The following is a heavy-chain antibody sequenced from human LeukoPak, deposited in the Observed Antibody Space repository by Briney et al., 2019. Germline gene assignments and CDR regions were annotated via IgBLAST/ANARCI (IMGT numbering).Heavy chain of an antibody. D-gene: IGHD5-12*01. V-gene: IGHV1-18*01. Sequence: GASVKVSCKASGGTFSSYAISWVRQAPGQGLEWMGWISAYNGNTNYAQKLQGRVTMTTDTSTSTAYMELRSLRSDDTAVYYCARDGYPSPRRIPSDYWGQGTLVTVSS. CDR1: GGTFSSYA. J-gene: IGHJ4*02. CDR3: ARDGYPSPRRIPSDY. CDR2: ISAYNGNT.